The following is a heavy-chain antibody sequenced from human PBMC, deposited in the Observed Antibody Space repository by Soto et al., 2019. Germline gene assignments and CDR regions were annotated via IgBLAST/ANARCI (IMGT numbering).Heavy chain of an antibody. CDR3: ARGSAYSDYDLEY. Sequence: EVQLLDSGGHLVQPGGSLRLSCAASGFTFSTYAMNWVRQAPGKRLEWVSSITGGGTDTYYADSVKGRFTISRDNSKNTLYLHMNSLRAEDTAVYYCARGSAYSDYDLEYWGQGTLVTVSS. CDR2: ITGGGTDT. CDR1: GFTFSTYA. D-gene: IGHD4-17*01. J-gene: IGHJ4*02. V-gene: IGHV3-23*01.